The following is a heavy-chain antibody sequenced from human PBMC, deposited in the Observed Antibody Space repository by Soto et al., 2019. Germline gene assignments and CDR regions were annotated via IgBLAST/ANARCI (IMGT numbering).Heavy chain of an antibody. J-gene: IGHJ5*02. D-gene: IGHD3-10*01. CDR1: GFTFSSYW. Sequence: PGGSLRLSCAASGFTFSSYWMTWVRQAPGKGLEWVANIKQDGSEKYYVDSVKGRFTISRDNAKNSLYLQMNSLRDEDTAVYYCSREGYYRNLFAPWGQGSLVPVSA. V-gene: IGHV3-7*01. CDR3: SREGYYRNLFAP. CDR2: IKQDGSEK.